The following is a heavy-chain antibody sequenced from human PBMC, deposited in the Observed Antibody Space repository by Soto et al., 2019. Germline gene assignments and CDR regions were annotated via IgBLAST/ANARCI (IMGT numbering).Heavy chain of an antibody. CDR1: GFTFRSYW. D-gene: IGHD2-15*01. CDR2: INSDGSST. CDR3: GRELGYCSGGTCYSMDYYFDY. Sequence: EVQLVESGGGLVQPGGSLRLSCAASGFTFRSYWMHWVRQAPGKGLVWVSRINSDGSSTTYADSVKGRFTISRDNAKNTLYLQMNSLRADDTDVYYCGRELGYCSGGTCYSMDYYFDYWGQGTLVTVSS. V-gene: IGHV3-74*01. J-gene: IGHJ4*02.